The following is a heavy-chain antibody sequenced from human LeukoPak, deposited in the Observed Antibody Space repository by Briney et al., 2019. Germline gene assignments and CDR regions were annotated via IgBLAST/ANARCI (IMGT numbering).Heavy chain of an antibody. CDR3: AKDDMPIYYDSRLAFDS. D-gene: IGHD3-22*01. Sequence: GGSLRHSCAASGVIFSDYAMHWVRPAPGRGLEGGSGISWNSGSIAYADSVKGRFTISRDNAKNSLYLQMNRLRAEDTALYYGAKDDMPIYYDSRLAFDSWGQGRMVTVSS. V-gene: IGHV3-9*01. CDR1: GVIFSDYA. J-gene: IGHJ3*02. CDR2: ISWNSGSI.